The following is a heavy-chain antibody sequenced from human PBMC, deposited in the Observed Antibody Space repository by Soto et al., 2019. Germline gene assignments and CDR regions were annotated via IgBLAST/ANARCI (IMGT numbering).Heavy chain of an antibody. CDR2: IRSKAYGGTT. J-gene: IGHJ4*02. D-gene: IGHD3-9*01. V-gene: IGHV3-49*03. CDR3: PRGYYDILTGYYSAY. Sequence: PGGSLRLSCAACGFTFGDYAMSWFRQAPGKGLEWVGFIRSKAYGGTTEYAASVKGRFTISRDDSKSIAYLQMNSLKTEDTAVYYCPRGYYDILTGYYSAYWGQGTLVTVSS. CDR1: GFTFGDYA.